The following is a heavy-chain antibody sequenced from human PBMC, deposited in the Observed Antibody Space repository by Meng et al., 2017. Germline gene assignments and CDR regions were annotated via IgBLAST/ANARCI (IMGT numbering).Heavy chain of an antibody. CDR2: INHSGST. D-gene: IGHD6-6*01. J-gene: IGHJ5*02. Sequence: QVQPQQWGAGLLKPSETLSLTCAVYGGSFSGYYWSWIRQPPGKGLEWIGEINHSGSTNYNPSLKSRVTISVDTSKNQFSLKLSSVTAADTAVYYCARRRGGSSDWFDPWGQGTLVTVSS. CDR3: ARRRGGSSDWFDP. V-gene: IGHV4-34*01. CDR1: GGSFSGYY.